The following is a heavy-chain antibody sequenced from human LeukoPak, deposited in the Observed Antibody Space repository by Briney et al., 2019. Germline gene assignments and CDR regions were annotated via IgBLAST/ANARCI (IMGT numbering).Heavy chain of an antibody. Sequence: GGSLRLSCAASGFTFSSYGMHWVRQAPGKGLEWVAVIWYDGSNKYYADSVKGRFTISRDNSKNTLYLQMNSLRAEDTAVYYCARGRYCSSTSCYLGPIDWGQGTLVTVSS. CDR1: GFTFSSYG. J-gene: IGHJ4*02. D-gene: IGHD2-2*01. CDR3: ARGRYCSSTSCYLGPID. V-gene: IGHV3-33*01. CDR2: IWYDGSNK.